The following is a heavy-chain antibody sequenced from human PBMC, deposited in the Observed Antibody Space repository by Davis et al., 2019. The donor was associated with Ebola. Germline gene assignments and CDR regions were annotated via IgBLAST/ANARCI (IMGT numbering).Heavy chain of an antibody. V-gene: IGHV3-48*02. CDR3: ARDRFFAFDF. CDR2: ITKGSDAI. Sequence: GESLKISCAASGFVFSDFSMNWVRQAPGKGLEWITYITKGSDAIHYADSVKGRFTVSRDNAKNSVFLQMRSLRDEDSAVYYCARDRFFAFDFWSQGVHVSVSS. CDR1: GFVFSDFS. J-gene: IGHJ4*02. D-gene: IGHD3/OR15-3a*01.